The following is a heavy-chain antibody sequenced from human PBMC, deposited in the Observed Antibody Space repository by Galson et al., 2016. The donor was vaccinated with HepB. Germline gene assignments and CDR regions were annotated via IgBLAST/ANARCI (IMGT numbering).Heavy chain of an antibody. Sequence: SVKVSCKASGYTFTTSGISWVRQAPGQGLEWMGWISGYTGDTNYAQKFQGRVTMTTDTSTSTAYMELRSLRSDDTAVYYCARDPRDRGELDYWGRGTLVTVSP. CDR3: ARDPRDRGELDY. V-gene: IGHV1-18*01. J-gene: IGHJ4*02. CDR1: GYTFTTSG. CDR2: ISGYTGDT. D-gene: IGHD1-7*01.